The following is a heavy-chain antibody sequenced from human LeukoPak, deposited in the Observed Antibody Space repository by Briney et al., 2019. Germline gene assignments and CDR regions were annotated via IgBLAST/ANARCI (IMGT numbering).Heavy chain of an antibody. CDR3: ARDVANWDFDY. CDR2: INAGNGNT. V-gene: IGHV1-3*01. Sequence: ASVQVSCKASGYTFTSYAMHWVRQAPGQRLEWMGWINAGNGNTKYSQKFQGRVTITRDTSASTAYMELSGLRSEDTAVYYCARDVANWDFDYWGQGTLVTVSS. J-gene: IGHJ4*02. CDR1: GYTFTSYA. D-gene: IGHD7-27*01.